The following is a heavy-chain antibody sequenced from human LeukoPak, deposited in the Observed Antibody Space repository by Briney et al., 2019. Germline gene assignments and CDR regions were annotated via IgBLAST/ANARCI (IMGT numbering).Heavy chain of an antibody. CDR1: GGSFSGYY. V-gene: IGHV4-34*01. J-gene: IGHJ3*02. Sequence: PSETLSLTCAVYGGSFSGYYWSWIRQPPGKGLEWIGEINHSGSTNYNPSLKSRVTISVDTSKNQFSLKLSSVTAADTAVYYCASPRAAAGAKDDDAFDIWGQGTMVTVSS. D-gene: IGHD6-13*01. CDR3: ASPRAAAGAKDDDAFDI. CDR2: INHSGST.